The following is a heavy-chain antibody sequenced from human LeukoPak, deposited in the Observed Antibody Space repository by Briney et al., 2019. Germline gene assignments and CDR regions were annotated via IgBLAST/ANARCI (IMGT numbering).Heavy chain of an antibody. V-gene: IGHV1-18*01. J-gene: IGHJ3*02. D-gene: IGHD1-26*01. CDR2: ISAYNGNT. CDR1: GYTFTSYG. Sequence: ASVKVSCKASGYTFTSYGIGWVQQAPGQGLEWMGWISAYNGNTNYAQKLQGRVTMTTDTSTSTAYMELRSLRSDDTAVYYCARPQGGSFGGDAFDIWGQGTMVTVSS. CDR3: ARPQGGSFGGDAFDI.